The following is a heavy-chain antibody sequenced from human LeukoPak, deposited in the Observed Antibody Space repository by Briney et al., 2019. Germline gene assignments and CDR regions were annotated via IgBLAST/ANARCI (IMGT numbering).Heavy chain of an antibody. J-gene: IGHJ4*02. Sequence: SETLSLTCTVSGGSMNINNYYWAWIRQPPGNGLEWIGSIYYSGSTNYNPSLKSRVTISVDTSKNQFSLKLSSVTAADTAVYYCARQGYYGSGSYTRFDYWGQGTLVTVSS. CDR2: IYYSGST. CDR3: ARQGYYGSGSYTRFDY. CDR1: GGSMNINNYY. V-gene: IGHV4-39*01. D-gene: IGHD3-10*01.